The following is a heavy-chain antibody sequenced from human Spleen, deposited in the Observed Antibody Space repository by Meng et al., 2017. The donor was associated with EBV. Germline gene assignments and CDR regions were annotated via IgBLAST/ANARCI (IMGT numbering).Heavy chain of an antibody. CDR1: GGYFSSYY. CDR2: INQSGSI. V-gene: IGHV4-34*01. D-gene: IGHD1-26*01. Sequence: HGHLQQWGARLLKSSKTLSLTCAVSGGYFSSYYWSWIRQPPGKGLEWIGEINQSGSIYYNPSLMGRVPISGDTSRNQFSLKLISVTAADTAVYYCARGPYYEWGQGTLVTVSS. J-gene: IGHJ4*02. CDR3: ARGPYYE.